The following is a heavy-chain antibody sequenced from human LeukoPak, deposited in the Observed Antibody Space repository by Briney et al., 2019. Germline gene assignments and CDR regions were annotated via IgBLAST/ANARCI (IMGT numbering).Heavy chain of an antibody. V-gene: IGHV4-39*01. CDR2: IYYSGST. CDR3: VREGEWAHPFDY. J-gene: IGHJ4*02. Sequence: SETLSLTCTVSGGSISTTSYFWGWIRQPPGKGLEWIGSIYYSGSTYYNPSLKSRVTISVDTSKNQFSLKLSSVIAADTAVYFCVREGEWAHPFDYWGQGTLVTVSS. D-gene: IGHD3-16*01. CDR1: GGSISTTSYF.